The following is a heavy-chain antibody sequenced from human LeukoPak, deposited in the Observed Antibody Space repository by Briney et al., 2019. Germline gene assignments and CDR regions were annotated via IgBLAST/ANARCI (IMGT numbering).Heavy chain of an antibody. CDR2: IYYSGST. CDR1: GGSISSYY. J-gene: IGHJ4*02. D-gene: IGHD6-19*01. Sequence: SETLSLTCTVSGGSISSYYWSWIRQPPGKGLEWIGYIYYSGSTNYNPSLKSRVTISVDTSENQFSLKLSSVTAADTAVYYCATSSGWYSFDYWGQGTLVTVSS. CDR3: ATSSGWYSFDY. V-gene: IGHV4-59*08.